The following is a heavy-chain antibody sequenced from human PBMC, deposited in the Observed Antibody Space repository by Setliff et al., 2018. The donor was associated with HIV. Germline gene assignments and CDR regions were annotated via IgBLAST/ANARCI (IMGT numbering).Heavy chain of an antibody. V-gene: IGHV1-8*01. CDR3: VRDRGTPDAFNI. CDR1: GHTFTNVD. J-gene: IGHJ3*02. D-gene: IGHD1-7*01. CDR2: MDPNTGVS. Sequence: ASVKVSCKASGHTFTNVDIHWLRRATGQGLEWMGWMDPNTGVSGYALKFQARVTMTRDTSISTAYMELSSLTSEDTAVYYCVRDRGTPDAFNIWGQGTMVTV.